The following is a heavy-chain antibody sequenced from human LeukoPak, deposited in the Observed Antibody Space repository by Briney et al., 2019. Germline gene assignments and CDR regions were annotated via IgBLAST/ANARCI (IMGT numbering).Heavy chain of an antibody. CDR2: ISAYNGNT. J-gene: IGHJ6*02. CDR3: ARDSYSSSWSSPGYYYYYGMDV. CDR1: GYTFTSYG. D-gene: IGHD6-13*01. Sequence: ASVTVSCKASGYTFTSYGISWVRQAPGQGLEWMGWISAYNGNTNYAQKLQGRVTMTTDTSTSTAHMELRSLRSDDTAVYYCARDSYSSSWSSPGYYYYYGMDVWGQGTTVTVSS. V-gene: IGHV1-18*01.